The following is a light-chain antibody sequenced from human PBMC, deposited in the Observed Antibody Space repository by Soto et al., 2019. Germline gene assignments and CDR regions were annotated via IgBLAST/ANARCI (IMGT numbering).Light chain of an antibody. CDR2: QTS. CDR3: HQRQSWPRT. Sequence: EIVLTQSGATLSSFPGDRFTLSFRASQYINTRLAWYQHRPGQAPRLLIYQTSIRAAGIPARFSASGSGTDFTLTISDVQPEDFALYYCHQRQSWPRTFGQGTKVDIK. V-gene: IGKV3-11*01. CDR1: QYINTR. J-gene: IGKJ1*01.